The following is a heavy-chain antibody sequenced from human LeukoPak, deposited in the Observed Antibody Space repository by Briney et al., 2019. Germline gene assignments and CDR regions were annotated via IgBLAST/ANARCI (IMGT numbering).Heavy chain of an antibody. CDR1: GFTFSDYY. Sequence: GGSLRLSCAASGFTFSDYYMSWIRLTPGKGLEWLSYISGSGTTIYYADSVKGRFTISRDNSKNTLYLQMNSLRAEDTAVYYCAKYKVHYPREYFDYWGQGTLVTVSS. V-gene: IGHV3-11*01. CDR3: AKYKVHYPREYFDY. D-gene: IGHD1-14*01. CDR2: ISGSGTTI. J-gene: IGHJ4*02.